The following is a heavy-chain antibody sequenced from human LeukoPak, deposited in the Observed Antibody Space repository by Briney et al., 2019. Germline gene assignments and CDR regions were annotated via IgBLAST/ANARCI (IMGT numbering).Heavy chain of an antibody. CDR1: GFTFSSYG. CDR3: ARGPRGYSYGYGY. J-gene: IGHJ4*02. V-gene: IGHV4-34*01. Sequence: GTLRLSCAASGFTFSSYGMSWVRQAPGKGLEWIGEINHSGSTNYNPSLKSRVTISVDTSKNQFSLKLSSVTAADTAVYYCARGPRGYSYGYGYWGQGTLVTVSS. D-gene: IGHD5-18*01. CDR2: INHSGST.